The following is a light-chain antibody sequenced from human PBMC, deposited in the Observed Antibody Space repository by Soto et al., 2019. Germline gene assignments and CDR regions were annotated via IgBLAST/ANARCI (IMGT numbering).Light chain of an antibody. CDR3: CSYAGSSTPFV. Sequence: QSVLTQPASVSGSPGQSITISCTGTSSDIGSYNLVSWYQQHPDKAPKLMIYEVSKRPSGVSNRFSGSKSGNTASLTISGLQAEDAADSYCCSYAGSSTPFVFGTGTKLTVL. CDR2: EVS. J-gene: IGLJ1*01. V-gene: IGLV2-23*02. CDR1: SSDIGSYNL.